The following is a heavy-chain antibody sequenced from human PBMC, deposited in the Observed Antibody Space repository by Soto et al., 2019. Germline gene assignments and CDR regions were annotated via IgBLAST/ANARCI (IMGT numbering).Heavy chain of an antibody. Sequence: EVQLVESGGVVVQPGGSLRLSCAASGFTFDDYTMHWVRQAPGKGLEWVSLISWDGGSTYYADSVKGRFTISRDNSKNCLYLHMNSVRTEDTALYYCAKSGWSARGPSGRGYYYDGMDVWGQGTTVTVSS. CDR2: ISWDGGST. V-gene: IGHV3-43*01. CDR1: GFTFDDYT. D-gene: IGHD2-15*01. CDR3: AKSGWSARGPSGRGYYYDGMDV. J-gene: IGHJ6*02.